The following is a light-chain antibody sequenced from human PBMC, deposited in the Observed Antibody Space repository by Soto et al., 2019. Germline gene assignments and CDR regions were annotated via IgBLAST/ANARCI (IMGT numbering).Light chain of an antibody. CDR3: CSYAGSYTLV. CDR2: DVN. CDR1: SSGVGGYHY. J-gene: IGLJ2*01. V-gene: IGLV2-11*02. Sequence: QSVRTQPRSVSGSPGQAVTLSCTGTSSGVGGYHYVSWYQHHPGNAPKIIIFDVNKRTSGVPDRFSGSKSGNTDSLHISGLQTEDEADYYCCSYAGSYTLVFGGGTKVTVL.